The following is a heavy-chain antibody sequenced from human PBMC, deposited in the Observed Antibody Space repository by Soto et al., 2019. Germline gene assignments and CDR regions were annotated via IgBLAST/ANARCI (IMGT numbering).Heavy chain of an antibody. D-gene: IGHD1-7*01. CDR2: ISGSGGST. CDR1: GFTFSSYA. V-gene: IGHV3-23*01. CDR3: TKRSGMSITGTTFHPYYYYGMDV. Sequence: GGSLRLSCAASGFTFSSYAMSWVRQAPGKGLEWVSAISGSGGSTYYADSVKGRFTISRDNSKNTLYLQMNSLRAEDTAVYYCTKRSGMSITGTTFHPYYYYGMDVWGQGTTVTVSS. J-gene: IGHJ6*02.